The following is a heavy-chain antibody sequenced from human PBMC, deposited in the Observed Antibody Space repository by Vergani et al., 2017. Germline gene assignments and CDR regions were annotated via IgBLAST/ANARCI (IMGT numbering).Heavy chain of an antibody. J-gene: IGHJ4*02. Sequence: EVQLVESGGGLVQPGGSLRLSCAASGFTFSRHWMHWVRQAPGKGLVWVSRVNPEGTNTPYADSVKGRFTISRDNAKNMMYLQLNSLRDEDTAVYYCAREGRVDADGTELDYWGQGTLVTGSS. D-gene: IGHD2-2*01. CDR1: GFTFSRHW. CDR2: VNPEGTNT. V-gene: IGHV3-74*01. CDR3: AREGRVDADGTELDY.